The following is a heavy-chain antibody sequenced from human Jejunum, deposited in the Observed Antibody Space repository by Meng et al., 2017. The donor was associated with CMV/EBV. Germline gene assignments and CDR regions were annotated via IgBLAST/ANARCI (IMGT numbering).Heavy chain of an antibody. Sequence: GFTFRSCVMGWVRQALVQGLGWVSAFAGRITSLFSADSVNGRFTVSRDNSSTTIYLQMNSLRAEDTAIYYCAKGSGDSRPYYFDYWGQGALVTVSS. CDR1: GFTFRSCV. CDR3: AKGSGDSRPYYFDY. D-gene: IGHD1-26*01. J-gene: IGHJ4*02. CDR2: FAGRITSL. V-gene: IGHV3-23*01.